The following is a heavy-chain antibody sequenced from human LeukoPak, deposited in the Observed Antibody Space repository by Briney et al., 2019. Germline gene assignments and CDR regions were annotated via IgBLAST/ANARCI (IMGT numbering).Heavy chain of an antibody. Sequence: ASVKVSCKASGFTFTSSAMQWVRQARGQRLEWIGWIVVCSGNTNYAQKFQERVTITRDMSTSTAYRELSSLRSEDTAVYYCAAGTGYSSSWYPPSAVEYYMDVWGKGTTVTVSS. CDR1: GFTFTSSA. V-gene: IGHV1-58*02. CDR3: AAGTGYSSSWYPPSAVEYYMDV. D-gene: IGHD6-13*01. J-gene: IGHJ6*03. CDR2: IVVCSGNT.